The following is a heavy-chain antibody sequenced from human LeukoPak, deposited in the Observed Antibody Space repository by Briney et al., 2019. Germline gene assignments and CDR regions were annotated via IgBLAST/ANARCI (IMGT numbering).Heavy chain of an antibody. D-gene: IGHD4-17*01. Sequence: ASVKVSCKVSGYTLTELSMHWVRQAPGKGLEWMGGFDPEDGETIYAQKFQGRVTMTEDTSTDTAYMELNSLRSEDTAVYYCATPHNYGDYGSFDYWGQGTLVTVSS. CDR2: FDPEDGET. J-gene: IGHJ4*02. CDR1: GYTLTELS. CDR3: ATPHNYGDYGSFDY. V-gene: IGHV1-24*01.